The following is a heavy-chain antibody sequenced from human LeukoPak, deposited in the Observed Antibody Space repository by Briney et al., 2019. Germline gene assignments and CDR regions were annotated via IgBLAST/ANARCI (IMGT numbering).Heavy chain of an antibody. V-gene: IGHV4-38-2*02. J-gene: IGHJ4*02. CDR3: ARARGYTYGFDY. CDR2: IYHSGST. Sequence: SETLSLTCTVSGYSISSGYYWGWIRQPPGKGLEWIGSIYHSGSTYYNPSLKSRVTISVDTSKNQFSLKLSSVTAADTAVYYCARARGYTYGFDYWGQGTLVTVSS. D-gene: IGHD5-18*01. CDR1: GYSISSGYY.